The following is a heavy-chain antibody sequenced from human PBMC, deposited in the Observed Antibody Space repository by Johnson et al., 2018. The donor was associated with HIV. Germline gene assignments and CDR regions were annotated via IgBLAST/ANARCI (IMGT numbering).Heavy chain of an antibody. CDR2: IRYDGSNK. CDR3: ARDRRDDFWSGYSHGFDI. Sequence: QVQLVESGGGLVQPGGSLRLSCAASGFTFSSYGMHWVRQAPGKGLEWVAFIRYDGSNKYYADSVKGRFTISRDNSKNTLYLQMNSLRAEDTAVYYCARDRRDDFWSGYSHGFDIWGQGTMVTVSS. V-gene: IGHV3-30*02. D-gene: IGHD3-3*01. J-gene: IGHJ3*02. CDR1: GFTFSSYG.